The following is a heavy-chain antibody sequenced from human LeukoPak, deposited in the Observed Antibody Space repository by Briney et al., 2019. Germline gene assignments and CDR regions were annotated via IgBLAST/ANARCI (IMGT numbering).Heavy chain of an antibody. D-gene: IGHD2-2*01. CDR3: ARDGYCSSTSCYYFDY. CDR2: INSDGSST. CDR1: GFTFSNYW. V-gene: IGHV3-74*01. Sequence: GGSLRLSCAASGFTFSNYWIHWVRQAPGKGLVWVSRINSDGSSTSYADSVKGRFTISRDNAKNTLYLQMNSLRAEDTAVYYCARDGYCSSTSCYYFDYWGEGTLVTVSS. J-gene: IGHJ4*02.